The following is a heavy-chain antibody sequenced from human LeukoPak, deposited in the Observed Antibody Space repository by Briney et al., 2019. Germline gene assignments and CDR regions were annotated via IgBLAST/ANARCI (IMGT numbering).Heavy chain of an antibody. V-gene: IGHV3-33*01. CDR1: GLTFSSYG. D-gene: IGHD3-16*02. CDR3: ARYRRGASDY. J-gene: IGHJ4*02. CDR2: IWYDGSKS. Sequence: GGSLRLSCAASGLTFSSYGMHWVREAPGKGLEWVAVIWYDGSKSYYADAVKGRFTISRDNSKNTLYLQMSSLRAEDTAVYYCARYRRGASDYWGQGTLVIVSS.